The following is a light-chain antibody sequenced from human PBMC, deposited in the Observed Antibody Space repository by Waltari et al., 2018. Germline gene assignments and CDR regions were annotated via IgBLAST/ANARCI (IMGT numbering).Light chain of an antibody. CDR3: QQSYSQTRT. Sequence: DIQMVQSPFSLSASVGDRVTIPCRASQSISSYLIWYQQKPGKAPTLLIYAASSLQNRSPSRCSGSGSGREFTLSISSLQPEDFATYCCQQSYSQTRTFGQGTKVEIK. J-gene: IGKJ1*01. CDR2: AAS. V-gene: IGKV1-39*01. CDR1: QSISSY.